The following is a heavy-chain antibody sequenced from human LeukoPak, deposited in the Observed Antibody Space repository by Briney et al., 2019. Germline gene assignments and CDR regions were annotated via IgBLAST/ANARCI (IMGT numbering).Heavy chain of an antibody. CDR3: ARGGYSSSSFDY. CDR2: IYTSGSI. Sequence: SETLSLTCSVSGGSISSYYWSWIRQPAGKGLEWIGRIYTSGSINYNPSLKSRVTMSVDTSKNQFSLKLSSVSAADTAVYYCARGGYSSSSFDYWGQGTLVTVSS. J-gene: IGHJ4*02. V-gene: IGHV4-4*07. CDR1: GGSISSYY. D-gene: IGHD6-6*01.